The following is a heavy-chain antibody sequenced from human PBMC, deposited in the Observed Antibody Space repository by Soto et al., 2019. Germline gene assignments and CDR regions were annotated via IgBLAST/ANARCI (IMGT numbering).Heavy chain of an antibody. CDR1: GCSISSGYYY. J-gene: IGHJ4*02. D-gene: IGHD4-17*01. CDR3: ASYSTVPPTLDY. V-gene: IGHV4-30-4*01. CDR2: IYYSGST. Sequence: PSETLSLTCTVSGCSISSGYYYWSWIRQPPGKGLEWIGYIYYSGSTYYNPSLKSRVTISVGTSKNQFSLKLSSLTAAATAVSSCASYSTVPPTLDYWGQGTLVTVSS.